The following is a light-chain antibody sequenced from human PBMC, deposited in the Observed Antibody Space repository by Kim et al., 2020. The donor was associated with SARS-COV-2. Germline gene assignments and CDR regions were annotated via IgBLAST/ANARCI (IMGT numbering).Light chain of an antibody. Sequence: ASPGRTASISCSGHKLWVKYACWYQQKPGQSPILVIYQDHKRPSGIPERFSGSNSGNTATLTISGTQAMDEADYYCQAWDSSTVVFDGGTQLTVL. CDR3: QAWDSSTVV. V-gene: IGLV3-1*01. J-gene: IGLJ2*01. CDR1: KLWVKY. CDR2: QDH.